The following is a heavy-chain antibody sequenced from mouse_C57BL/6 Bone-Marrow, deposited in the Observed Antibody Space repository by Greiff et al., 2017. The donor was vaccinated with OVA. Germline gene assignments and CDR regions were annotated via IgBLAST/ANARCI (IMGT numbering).Heavy chain of an antibody. CDR3: AIAGIYYGNPFDY. J-gene: IGHJ2*01. V-gene: IGHV1-74*01. CDR2: IHPSDSDT. CDR1: GYTFTSYW. D-gene: IGHD2-1*01. Sequence: QVQLKQPGAELVKPGASVKVSCKASGYTFTSYWMHWVKQRPGKGLEWIGRIHPSDSDTNYNQKFKGKATLTVDKSSSTAYMQLSSLTSEDSAVYYCAIAGIYYGNPFDYWGQGTTLTVSS.